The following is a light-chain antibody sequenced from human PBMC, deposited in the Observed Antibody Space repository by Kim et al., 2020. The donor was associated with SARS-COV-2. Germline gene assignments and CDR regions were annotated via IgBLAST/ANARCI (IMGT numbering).Light chain of an antibody. Sequence: GKTVTLSCTRCTGCFASNYVRWCQQRPGSSPSTVIYEDSQRPSGVPDRFSGSIDTSSNSASLTISGLKTEDEADYYCHSYDSSNWVFGGGTQLTVL. CDR3: HSYDSSNWV. V-gene: IGLV6-57*01. J-gene: IGLJ3*02. CDR2: EDS. CDR1: TGCFASNY.